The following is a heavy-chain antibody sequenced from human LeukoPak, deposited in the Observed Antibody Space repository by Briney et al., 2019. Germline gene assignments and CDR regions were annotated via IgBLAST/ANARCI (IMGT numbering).Heavy chain of an antibody. V-gene: IGHV3-30*18. D-gene: IGHD5-18*01. J-gene: IGHJ4*02. CDR2: ISYDGSNK. Sequence: GGSLRLSCAGSGFTLSSYGMHWVRQAPGKGLEWVAVISYDGSNKYYADSVKGRFTISRDSSKNTLYLQMNSLRADDTAIYYCAKDTSMVIDYWGQGTLVTVSS. CDR3: AKDTSMVIDY. CDR1: GFTLSSYG.